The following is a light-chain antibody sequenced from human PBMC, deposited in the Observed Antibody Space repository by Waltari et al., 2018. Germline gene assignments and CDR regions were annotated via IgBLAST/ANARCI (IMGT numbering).Light chain of an antibody. CDR1: QNIGGAY. CDR2: DTA. CDR3: QQYANSPLT. J-gene: IGKJ4*01. V-gene: IGKV3D-20*01. Sequence: EIVLTQSPATLSLSPGERATLSCGASQNIGGAYLAWYQQKPGLAPRLLIYDTAIRAAGVPDRFSGSGSGTAYTLAISRLDPEDFALYFCQQYANSPLTLGGGTKVEF.